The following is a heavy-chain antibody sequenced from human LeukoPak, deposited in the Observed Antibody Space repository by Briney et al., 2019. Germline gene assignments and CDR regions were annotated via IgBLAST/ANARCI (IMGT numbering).Heavy chain of an antibody. D-gene: IGHD5-18*01. J-gene: IGHJ4*02. CDR1: GGSISSYY. CDR3: AAGTAMVEYYFDY. CDR2: IYYGGST. V-gene: IGHV4-59*06. Sequence: RPSETLSLTCTVSGGSISSYYWSWIRQPPGKGLEWIGYIYYGGSTYYNPSLKSRVTISVDTSKNQFSLKLSSVTAADTAVYYCAAGTAMVEYYFDYWGQGTLVTVSS.